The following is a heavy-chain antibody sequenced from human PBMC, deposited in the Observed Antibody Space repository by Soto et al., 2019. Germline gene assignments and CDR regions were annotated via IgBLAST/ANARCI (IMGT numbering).Heavy chain of an antibody. CDR2: IKQDGSER. D-gene: IGHD2-21*01. Sequence: GGSLRLSCAASGFKFSDYWMSWVRQAPGKGPEWVANIKQDGSERNYVDSVKGRFTISRDNAENSLYLQMNSLRVEDTGVYYCASARHIGPWGQGTLVTVSS. V-gene: IGHV3-7*01. J-gene: IGHJ5*02. CDR1: GFKFSDYW. CDR3: ASARHIGP.